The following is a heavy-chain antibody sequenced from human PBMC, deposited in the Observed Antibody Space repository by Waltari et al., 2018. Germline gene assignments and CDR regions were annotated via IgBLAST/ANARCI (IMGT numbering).Heavy chain of an antibody. J-gene: IGHJ4*02. D-gene: IGHD3-10*01. CDR3: AGDRGRGRPSSLGY. CDR2: ISADNGNT. Sequence: QVQLVQSGAEVKKPGASVKVSCKASGYTFTSYGISWVRQAPGQGLEWMGWISADNGNTNNAQKHQGRVTMPTDTSASTAYRERGARRPAATAVYYCAGDRGRGRPSSLGYWGQGTLVTVSS. V-gene: IGHV1-18*01. CDR1: GYTFTSYG.